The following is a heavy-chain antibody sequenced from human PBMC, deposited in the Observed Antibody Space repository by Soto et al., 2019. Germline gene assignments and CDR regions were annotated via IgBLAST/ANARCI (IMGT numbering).Heavy chain of an antibody. CDR3: ARGPIDGCSGGSCSNWFDP. V-gene: IGHV4-34*01. CDR1: GVSFSGYY. CDR2: INHSGST. Sequence: SETLSLTCAVYGVSFSGYYCSWIRQPPGKGLEWIGEINHSGSTNYNPSLKGRVTISVDTSKNQFSLKLSSVTAADTAVYYCARGPIDGCSGGSCSNWFDPWGQGTLVTVS. D-gene: IGHD2-15*01. J-gene: IGHJ5*02.